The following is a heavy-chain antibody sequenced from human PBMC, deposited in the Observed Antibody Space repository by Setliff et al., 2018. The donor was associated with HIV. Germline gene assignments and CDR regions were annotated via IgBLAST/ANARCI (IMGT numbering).Heavy chain of an antibody. CDR2: IHEDGTQK. CDR3: ARVRWFGELFSAFGI. V-gene: IGHV3-7*03. J-gene: IGHJ3*02. D-gene: IGHD3-10*01. Sequence: PGGSLRLSCAASGFTFNNYCMSWVRQAPGKGLEWVANIHEDGTQKYFVDSVRGRFTISRDNAKNSLYLQMNSLRGEDTALYHCARVRWFGELFSAFGIWGQGTMVTVSS. CDR1: GFTFNNYC.